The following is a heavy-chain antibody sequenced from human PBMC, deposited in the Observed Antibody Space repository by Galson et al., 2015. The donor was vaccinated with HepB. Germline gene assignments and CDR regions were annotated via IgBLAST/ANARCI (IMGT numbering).Heavy chain of an antibody. CDR2: TYCRSKWYK. CDR1: GDSVSSNSAV. J-gene: IGHJ6*02. Sequence: CAISGDSVSSNSAVWNRIRQSPSRGLEWLGRTYCRSKWYKDYALFVKSRITINADTSRNQISLQLNSMTPEDTAVYYCAYGVDVWGQGTTVTVSS. V-gene: IGHV6-1*01. CDR3: AYGVDV.